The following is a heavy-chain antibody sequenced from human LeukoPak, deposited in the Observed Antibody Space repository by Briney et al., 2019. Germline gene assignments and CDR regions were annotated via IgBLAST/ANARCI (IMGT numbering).Heavy chain of an antibody. Sequence: GSLRLSCAASGYTFSSYGMHWVRRVPGKGLEWVALIWYDGGIQYYSDSVKGRFTISRDNSESTLYLQMNSLRDEDTAVYYCARKGYSGFQNYYMDLWGKGTTVTVSS. CDR1: GYTFSSYG. V-gene: IGHV3-33*01. J-gene: IGHJ6*03. CDR2: IWYDGGIQ. D-gene: IGHD5-12*01. CDR3: ARKGYSGFQNYYMDL.